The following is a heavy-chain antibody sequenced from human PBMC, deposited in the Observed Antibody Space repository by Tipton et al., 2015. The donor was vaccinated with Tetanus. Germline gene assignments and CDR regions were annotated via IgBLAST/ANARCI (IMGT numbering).Heavy chain of an antibody. J-gene: IGHJ4*02. Sequence: SLRLSCVASGFTFSNYGMSWVRQAPGKGLEWVSSISGSGVQTHYSDSVKGRFTISRDNSKNSLYLEMNSLRAEDTAVYYCASGSTLDYWGQGTLVTVSS. D-gene: IGHD6-25*01. CDR2: ISGSGVQT. V-gene: IGHV3-23*01. CDR3: ASGSTLDY. CDR1: GFTFSNYG.